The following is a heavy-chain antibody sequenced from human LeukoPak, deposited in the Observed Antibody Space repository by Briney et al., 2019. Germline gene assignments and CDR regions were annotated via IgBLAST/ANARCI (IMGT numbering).Heavy chain of an antibody. Sequence: PGGSLGLSCAASGFTFYDYGMSWVRHAPGKGLEWVSGINWNGGSTGYADSVKGRFTISRDNAKNSLYLQMNSLRAEDTALYHCARGGGRNYYYGMDVWGQGTTVTVSS. J-gene: IGHJ6*02. V-gene: IGHV3-20*01. CDR2: INWNGGST. D-gene: IGHD1-14*01. CDR3: ARGGGRNYYYGMDV. CDR1: GFTFYDYG.